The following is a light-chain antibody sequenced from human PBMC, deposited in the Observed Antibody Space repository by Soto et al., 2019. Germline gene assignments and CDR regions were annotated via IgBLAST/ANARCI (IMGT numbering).Light chain of an antibody. CDR1: QNVKNY. V-gene: IGKV1-39*01. Sequence: IQLTQSPSSLSASVGDTVTITCRASQNVKNYLNWYKQRPGRAPSLLIYGASTLQSGVPSRFSGSGSGAEFTLTIDNLQPEDFATYYCKQYHVYWTVGPGPKV. CDR2: GAS. CDR3: KQYHVYWT. J-gene: IGKJ1*01.